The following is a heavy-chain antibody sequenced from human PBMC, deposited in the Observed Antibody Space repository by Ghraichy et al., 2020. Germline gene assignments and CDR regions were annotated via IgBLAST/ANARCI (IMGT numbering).Heavy chain of an antibody. CDR2: INHSGST. V-gene: IGHV4-34*01. CDR3: ARRVVPAAMGSSNWFDP. Sequence: SETLSLTCAVYGGSFSGYYWSWIRQPPGKGLEWIGEINHSGSTNSNPSLKSRVTISVDTSKNQFSLKLSSVTAADTAVYYCARRVVPAAMGSSNWFDPWGQGTLVTVSS. J-gene: IGHJ5*02. D-gene: IGHD2-2*01. CDR1: GGSFSGYY.